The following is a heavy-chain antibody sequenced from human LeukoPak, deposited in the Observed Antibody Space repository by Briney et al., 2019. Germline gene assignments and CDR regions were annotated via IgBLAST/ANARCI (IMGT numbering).Heavy chain of an antibody. CDR3: ARAIHCTNCVGSNPNYYCMDV. V-gene: IGHV3-66*01. CDR2: IYSGGST. J-gene: IGHJ6*02. D-gene: IGHD2-8*01. Sequence: PGGSLRLSCAASGFTVSCNYMTWVRQAPGKGLEWVSVIYSGGSTYYADSVKGRFTISRANSKNTLCLHMTSLRADDTAVYYCARAIHCTNCVGSNPNYYCMDVWGQGTTVTVSS. CDR1: GFTVSCNY.